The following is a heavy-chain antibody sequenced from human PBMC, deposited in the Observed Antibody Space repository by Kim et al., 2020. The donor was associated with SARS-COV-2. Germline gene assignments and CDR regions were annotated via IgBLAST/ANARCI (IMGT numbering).Heavy chain of an antibody. D-gene: IGHD3-22*01. J-gene: IGHJ4*02. V-gene: IGHV3-23*01. CDR3: AKHTAKKIVVVTHFDY. Sequence: AKGRFTISEDKSKNTLYLPMNSLRAEDTAVYYWAKHTAKKIVVVTHFDYWGQGTLVTVSS.